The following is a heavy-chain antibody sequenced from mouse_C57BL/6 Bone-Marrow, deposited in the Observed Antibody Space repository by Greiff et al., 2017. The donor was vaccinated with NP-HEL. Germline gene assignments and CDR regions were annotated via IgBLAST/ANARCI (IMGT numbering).Heavy chain of an antibody. J-gene: IGHJ2*01. D-gene: IGHD1-2*01. CDR2: ISYSGST. V-gene: IGHV3-8*01. CDR1: GYSITSDY. Sequence: EVQLQESGPGLAKPSQTLSLTCSVTGYSITSDYWNWIRKFPGNKLEYMGYISYSGSTYYNPSLKSRISITRDTSKNQYYRQFNSVTNEDTATYYCARGSANTTALFDYWGQGTTLTVSS. CDR3: ARGSANTTALFDY.